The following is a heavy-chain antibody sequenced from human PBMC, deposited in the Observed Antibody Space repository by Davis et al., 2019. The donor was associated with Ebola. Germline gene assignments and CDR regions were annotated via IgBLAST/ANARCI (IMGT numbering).Heavy chain of an antibody. Sequence: PSETLSLTCAVYGGSFSGYYWSWIRQSPGKGLEWIGEINHSGSTSNNPSLKSRVTISVDTSKNQFSLNLSSVTAADTAVYYCARGVALPDCWGQGTLVTVSS. CDR1: GGSFSGYY. CDR2: INHSGST. J-gene: IGHJ4*02. V-gene: IGHV4-34*01. D-gene: IGHD2-15*01. CDR3: ARGVALPDC.